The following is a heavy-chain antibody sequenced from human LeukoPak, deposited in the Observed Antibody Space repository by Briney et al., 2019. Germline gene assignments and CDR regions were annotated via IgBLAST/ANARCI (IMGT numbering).Heavy chain of an antibody. CDR1: GFTFNTHP. CDR3: VSFYETY. CDR2: ISNSGGST. D-gene: IGHD2-2*01. V-gene: IGHV3-23*01. J-gene: IGHJ4*02. Sequence: GGSLRLSCVASGFTFNTHPMSWVRQAPGKGLEWVSSISNSGGSTYYADSVKGRFTISKDNAKNTVYLQMNNLRAEDTAVYYCVSFYETYWGRGTLVTVSS.